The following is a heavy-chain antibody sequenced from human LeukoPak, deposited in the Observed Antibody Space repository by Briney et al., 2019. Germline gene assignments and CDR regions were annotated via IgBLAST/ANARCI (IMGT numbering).Heavy chain of an antibody. V-gene: IGHV3-48*02. CDR2: ISSSSTI. CDR3: ARSAWDEDNWFDP. CDR1: GLTFSSYS. J-gene: IGHJ5*02. Sequence: PGRCLRLSCSASGLTFSSYSMNWVRQAPGKGLEWVSYISSSSTIYYADSVKGRFTISRDNAKNSLYLQMNSLRDEDTAVYYCARSAWDEDNWFDPWGQGTLVTVSS. D-gene: IGHD1-26*01.